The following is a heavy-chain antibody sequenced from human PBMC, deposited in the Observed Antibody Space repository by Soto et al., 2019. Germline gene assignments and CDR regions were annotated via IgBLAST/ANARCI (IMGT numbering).Heavy chain of an antibody. J-gene: IGHJ4*02. D-gene: IGHD1-1*01. V-gene: IGHV3-33*08. CDR2: TWYDGSDK. Sequence: PGWSLGLSCAASGFSLNSYGMHWVRQAPGKGLEWVAVTWYDGSDKYYADSVKGRFTISRDNSKNTLYLQMNSLRAEDTAVYYCPLSWYSYYFDLWGQGPLVTVPS. CDR1: GFSLNSYG. CDR3: PLSWYSYYFDL.